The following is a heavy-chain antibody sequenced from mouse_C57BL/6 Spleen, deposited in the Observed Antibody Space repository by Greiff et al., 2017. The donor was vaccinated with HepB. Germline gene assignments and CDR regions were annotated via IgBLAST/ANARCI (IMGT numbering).Heavy chain of an antibody. V-gene: IGHV1-63*01. CDR1: GYTFTNYW. J-gene: IGHJ2*01. CDR3: ARDYSNGYFDY. Sequence: VKVVESGAELVRPGTSVKMSCKASGYTFTNYWIGWAKQRPGHGLEWIGDIYPGGGYTNYNEKFKGKATLTADKSSSTAYMQFSSLTSEDSAIYYCARDYSNGYFDYWGQGTTLTVSS. CDR2: IYPGGGYT. D-gene: IGHD2-5*01.